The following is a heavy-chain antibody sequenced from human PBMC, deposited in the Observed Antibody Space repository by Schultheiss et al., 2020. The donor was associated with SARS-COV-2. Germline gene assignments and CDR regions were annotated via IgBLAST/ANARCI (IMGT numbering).Heavy chain of an antibody. CDR1: GFTFSSYA. J-gene: IGHJ4*02. CDR3: ASEDRQSGSIFDY. Sequence: GGSLRLSCAASGFTFSSYAMHWVRQAPGKGLEWVSSIAGSGTYYADSVRGRFTISRDNAKDSLYLQMNSLRAEDTAVYYCASEDRQSGSIFDYWGQGTLVTVSS. CDR2: IAGSGT. V-gene: IGHV3-21*01. D-gene: IGHD3-10*01.